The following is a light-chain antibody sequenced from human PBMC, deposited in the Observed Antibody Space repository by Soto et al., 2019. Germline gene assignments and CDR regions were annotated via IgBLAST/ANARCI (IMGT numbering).Light chain of an antibody. Sequence: QSALAQPASVSGSPGQSITISCTGTSSDIGGCNYVSWYQQHPGKAPKLIIYEVINRPSGVSTRFSGSKSGNTASLTISGLQAEDEADYYCSSYTTSSTLVFGGGTKLTVL. CDR1: SSDIGGCNY. CDR2: EVI. CDR3: SSYTTSSTLV. J-gene: IGLJ2*01. V-gene: IGLV2-14*01.